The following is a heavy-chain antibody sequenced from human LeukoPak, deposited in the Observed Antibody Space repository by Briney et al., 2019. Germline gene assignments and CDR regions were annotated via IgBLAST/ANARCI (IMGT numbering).Heavy chain of an antibody. Sequence: GGSLRPSCPASGFTLSSYAMSWVRPAPGEGLEWVSAISGSGGSTYYADSLKGRFTISRDNSKNTLYLQMNSLRAEDTAVYYCAKDSAYGSGRRGAFDIWGQGTMVTVSS. CDR3: AKDSAYGSGRRGAFDI. J-gene: IGHJ3*02. CDR1: GFTLSSYA. V-gene: IGHV3-23*01. D-gene: IGHD3-10*01. CDR2: ISGSGGST.